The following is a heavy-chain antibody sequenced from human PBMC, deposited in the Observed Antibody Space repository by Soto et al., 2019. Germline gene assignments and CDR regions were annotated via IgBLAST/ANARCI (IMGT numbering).Heavy chain of an antibody. CDR2: LLAATNKD. J-gene: IGHJ4*02. V-gene: IGHV3-30*18. CDR3: AKDDGQGY. Sequence: PGGSLRLSCAASGFTFSTYGFHWVRQAPGKAPEWVAGLLAATNKDYYADSVKGRFTISRDNSKNIFYLQMNSLRVEDTAIYFCAKDDGQGYWGQGTLVTVSS. CDR1: GFTFSTYG.